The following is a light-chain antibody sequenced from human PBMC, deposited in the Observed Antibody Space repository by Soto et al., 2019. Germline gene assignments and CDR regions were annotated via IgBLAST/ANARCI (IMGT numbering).Light chain of an antibody. CDR2: GAS. V-gene: IGKV3-20*01. CDR1: QCVSARY. CDR3: QQYGDLPVT. Sequence: ETVLPPSPGSLSLAPGERATLSCRAIQCVSARYLAWYQQKPGQAPRLLIYGASSRATGIPDRFSGSGCGTDCLITISRLEPEDVAVYYCQQYGDLPVTFGQGTKVEIK. J-gene: IGKJ1*01.